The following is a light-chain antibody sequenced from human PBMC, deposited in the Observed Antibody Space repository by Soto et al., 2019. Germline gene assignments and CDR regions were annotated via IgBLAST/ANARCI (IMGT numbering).Light chain of an antibody. J-gene: IGKJ1*01. CDR2: GAS. Sequence: EIVLTQSPGIVSLSPGERATLSCRASQSVSKDFLAWYQQKPGQAPRLLIYGASTRATDVPDRFSCSGSGADFTLTISRLEPEDFAVYYCQQYGSSPPRTFGQGTRWIS. CDR1: QSVSKDF. CDR3: QQYGSSPPRT. V-gene: IGKV3-20*01.